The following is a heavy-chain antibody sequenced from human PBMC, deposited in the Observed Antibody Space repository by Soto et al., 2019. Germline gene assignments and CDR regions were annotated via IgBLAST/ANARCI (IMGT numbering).Heavy chain of an antibody. Sequence: ASMKVSFKASGYTFISYGISWVRQAPGQGLEGMGWISAYNGNTNYAQKLQGRVTMTTDTSTSTAYMELRSLRSDDTAVYYCASGWFGEFVYYFDYWGQGTLVTVSS. D-gene: IGHD3-10*01. J-gene: IGHJ4*02. CDR1: GYTFISYG. CDR2: ISAYNGNT. V-gene: IGHV1-18*01. CDR3: ASGWFGEFVYYFDY.